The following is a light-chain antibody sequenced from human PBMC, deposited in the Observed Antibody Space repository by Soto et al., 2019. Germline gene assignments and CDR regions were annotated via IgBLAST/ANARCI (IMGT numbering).Light chain of an antibody. V-gene: IGLV2-14*01. J-gene: IGLJ1*01. CDR2: EVS. CDR3: SSYTSIITLYV. Sequence: QSALTQPASVSGSPGQSITISCTGTSSDVGGYSYVSWYQQHPGKAPKLMIYEVSNRPSGVSNRFSGSKSGNTAPLTISGLQAEDEADYYCSSYTSIITLYVFGSGTKAHRP. CDR1: SSDVGGYSY.